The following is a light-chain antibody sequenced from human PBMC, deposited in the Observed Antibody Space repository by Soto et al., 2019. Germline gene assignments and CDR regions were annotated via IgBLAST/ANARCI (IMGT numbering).Light chain of an antibody. J-gene: IGKJ4*01. Sequence: EIVLTQSPVTLSLSPGEGATLSSRDSQRVSSSFLAWYQQKPGQAPRILIYGASTRATGIPDRFSGSGAGTDITLTISRLEPEDFAVYYCQQYGSSPVTFGGGTKVDIK. CDR2: GAS. CDR3: QQYGSSPVT. CDR1: QRVSSSF. V-gene: IGKV3-20*01.